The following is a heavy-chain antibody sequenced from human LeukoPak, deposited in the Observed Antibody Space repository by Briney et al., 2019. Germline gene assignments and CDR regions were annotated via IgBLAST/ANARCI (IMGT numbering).Heavy chain of an antibody. CDR1: GYTLTGYY. Sequence: ASVKVSCKASGYTLTGYYMHWVRLAPGQGPEWMGWINPNGGGTNYAQKFQGRVTMTRDTSISTAYMELSRLRSDDTAVYYCAREEERWLQSGDWGQGTLVTVSS. D-gene: IGHD5-24*01. J-gene: IGHJ4*02. CDR3: AREEERWLQSGD. CDR2: INPNGGGT. V-gene: IGHV1-2*02.